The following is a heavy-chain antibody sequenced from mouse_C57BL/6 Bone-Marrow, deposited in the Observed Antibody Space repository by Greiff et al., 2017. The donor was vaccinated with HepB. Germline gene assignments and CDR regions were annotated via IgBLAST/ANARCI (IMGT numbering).Heavy chain of an antibody. Sequence: EVQVVESGPGLVKPSQSLSLTCSVTGYSITSGYYWNWIRQFPGNKLEWMGYISYDGSNNYNPSLKNRISITRDTSKNQFFLKLNSVTTEDTATYYCASPYYYGPYWGQGTTLTVSS. V-gene: IGHV3-6*01. CDR2: ISYDGSN. D-gene: IGHD1-1*01. CDR1: GYSITSGYY. CDR3: ASPYYYGPY. J-gene: IGHJ2*01.